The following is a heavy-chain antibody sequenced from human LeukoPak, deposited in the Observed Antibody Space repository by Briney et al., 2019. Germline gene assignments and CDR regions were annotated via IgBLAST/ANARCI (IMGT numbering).Heavy chain of an antibody. D-gene: IGHD3-3*01. J-gene: IGHJ6*03. CDR2: IKQDGSEK. CDR3: ARHNYEFWRVYMDV. CDR1: GFTFSSYW. Sequence: PGGSLRLSCAASGFTFSSYWMSWVRQAPGKGLEWLANIKQDGSEKYYVDSVKGRFTISRDNAKNSLYLQMNSLRAEDTAVYYCARHNYEFWRVYMDVWGKGTTVTVSS. V-gene: IGHV3-7*01.